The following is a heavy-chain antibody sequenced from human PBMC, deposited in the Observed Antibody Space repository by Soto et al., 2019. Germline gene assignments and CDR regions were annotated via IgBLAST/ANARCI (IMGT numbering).Heavy chain of an antibody. CDR2: MNPNSGKA. V-gene: IGHV1-8*01. J-gene: IGHJ2*01. D-gene: IGHD2-15*01. CDR1: GYTFTSYD. Sequence: QVQLVQSGAEVKKPGASVKVSCKASGYTFTSYDINWVRQAAGQGLEWIGWMNPNSGKAVYAQKFQGRVTMAGNTSISTAYMELSSLRSDDTAVYFCARGLVVVSATYWDFDLWGRGTRVTVSS. CDR3: ARGLVVVSATYWDFDL.